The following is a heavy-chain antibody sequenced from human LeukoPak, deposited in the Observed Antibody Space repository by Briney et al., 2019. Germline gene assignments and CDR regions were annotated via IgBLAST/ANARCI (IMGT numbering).Heavy chain of an antibody. D-gene: IGHD3-22*01. CDR2: INHSGST. V-gene: IGHV4-34*01. J-gene: IGHJ4*02. CDR1: GGSFSGYY. Sequence: ETLSLTCAVYGGSFSGYYWSWIRQPPGKGLEWIGEINHSGSTNYNPSLKSRVTISVDTSKNQFSLKLSSVTAADTAVYYCARRFYDSSGYPEHFDYWGQGTLVTVSS. CDR3: ARRFYDSSGYPEHFDY.